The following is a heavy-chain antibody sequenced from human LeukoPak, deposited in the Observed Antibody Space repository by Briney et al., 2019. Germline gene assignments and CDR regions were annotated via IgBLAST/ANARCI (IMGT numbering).Heavy chain of an antibody. CDR2: ISNSGGNT. V-gene: IGHV3-23*01. Sequence: GGSLRLSCAASGFTFSSYAMNWVRQAPGKGLEWVSGISNSGGNTYYAASVKGRFTISRDNSRNTLYLQMNSLRAEDTALYYCAKGVGSGWYGGGDFWGQGNLVTVS. CDR1: GFTFSSYA. J-gene: IGHJ4*02. CDR3: AKGVGSGWYGGGDF. D-gene: IGHD6-19*01.